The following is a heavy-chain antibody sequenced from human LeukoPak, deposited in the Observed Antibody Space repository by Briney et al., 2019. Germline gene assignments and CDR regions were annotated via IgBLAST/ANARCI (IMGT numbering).Heavy chain of an antibody. V-gene: IGHV4-59*01. CDR1: GGSISSYY. J-gene: IGHJ4*01. Sequence: SETLSLTCTVSGGSISSYYWSWIRQPPGKGLEWIGYIYYSGSTNYNPSLKSRVTISVDTSKNQFSLKLSSVTAAATAVCYCARIVLPWYKESSPYSDYWGQGTLVTVSS. CDR2: IYYSGST. CDR3: ARIVLPWYKESSPYSDY. D-gene: IGHD1-14*01.